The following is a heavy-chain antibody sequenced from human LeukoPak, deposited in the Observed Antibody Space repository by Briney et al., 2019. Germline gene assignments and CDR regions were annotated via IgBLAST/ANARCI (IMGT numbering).Heavy chain of an antibody. V-gene: IGHV3-33*06. CDR1: VFIFSSYD. CDR3: AKRGSSWDFDY. D-gene: IGHD6-13*01. CDR2: IWYDGSDK. J-gene: IGHJ4*02. Sequence: PGGSLRLSCAASVFIFSSYDKHWVRQAPGKGLEWVAVIWYDGSDKYYADSVKGRFTISRDNSKNTLYLQMNNLRAEDTAVYYCAKRGSSWDFDYWGQGTLVTVSS.